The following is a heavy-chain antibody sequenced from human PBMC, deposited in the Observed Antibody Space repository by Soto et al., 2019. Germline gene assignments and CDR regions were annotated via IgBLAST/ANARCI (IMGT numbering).Heavy chain of an antibody. CDR2: ISDTGGST. CDR3: AKAGANSSTWPSHRFDP. V-gene: IGHV3-23*01. J-gene: IGHJ5*02. CDR1: GFSFNNYI. D-gene: IGHD6-13*01. Sequence: EVQLLESGGALVPPGGSLRLSCAASGFSFNNYIMNWVRQAPGKGLEWVSGISDTGGSTDYADSVKGRFTISRDNSKNQLFLQMNRLRADDTAMYYCAKAGANSSTWPSHRFDPWGQGTLVTVSS.